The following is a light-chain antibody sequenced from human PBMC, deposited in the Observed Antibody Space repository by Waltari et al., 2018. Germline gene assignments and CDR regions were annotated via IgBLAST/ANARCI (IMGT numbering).Light chain of an antibody. CDR3: QQYNSYSLLS. CDR2: KAS. CDR1: QSISKW. V-gene: IGKV1-5*03. J-gene: IGKJ4*01. Sequence: DIQMTQSPSTLSASVGDRVIFSCRASQSISKWLAWYQQKPGKAPKLLIYKASTLGSGVPARFSGSGSGTEFTLTISSLQREDFATYYCQQYNSYSLLSFGGGTKVEIK.